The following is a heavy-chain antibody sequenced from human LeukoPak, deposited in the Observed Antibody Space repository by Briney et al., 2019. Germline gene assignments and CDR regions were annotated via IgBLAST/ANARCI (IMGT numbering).Heavy chain of an antibody. J-gene: IGHJ3*02. CDR1: GFTFSSYS. CDR2: ISSSSSYI. V-gene: IGHV3-21*01. D-gene: IGHD2-2*01. CDR3: ARGCSSTSWGAFDI. Sequence: PGGSLRLSCAASGFTFSSYSMNWVRQAPGKGLEWVSSISSSSSYIYYADSVKGRFTISRDNAKNSLYLQMNSLRAEDTAVYYCARGCSSTSWGAFDIWGQGTMVTVSS.